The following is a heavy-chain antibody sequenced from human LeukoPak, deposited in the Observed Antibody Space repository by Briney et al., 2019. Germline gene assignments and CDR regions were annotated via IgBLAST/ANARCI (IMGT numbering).Heavy chain of an antibody. J-gene: IGHJ6*03. D-gene: IGHD6-19*01. V-gene: IGHV7-4-1*02. CDR3: ARDRDSSGWYVGNYYMDV. CDR2: INSNTGNP. Sequence: ASVKVSCKASGYSFTSFAMNWVRQAPGQGLEWMGWINSNTGNPTYAQGFTGRFVFSVDTSVSTAYLQISSLKAEDTAVYYCARDRDSSGWYVGNYYMDVWGKGTTVTVSS. CDR1: GYSFTSFA.